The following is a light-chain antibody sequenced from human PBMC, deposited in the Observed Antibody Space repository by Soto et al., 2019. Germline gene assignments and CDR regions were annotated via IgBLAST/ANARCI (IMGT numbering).Light chain of an antibody. CDR3: QQYNSYSLT. CDR2: KAS. J-gene: IGKJ4*01. V-gene: IGKV1-5*03. Sequence: DIQMTQSPSTLSASVGDRVTITCRASQSISSWLAWYQQKPGKAPKLLIYKASSLESGVPSRFSGSRSRTEFTLTISSLQPDDFATYYCQQYNSYSLTFGGGTKVEIK. CDR1: QSISSW.